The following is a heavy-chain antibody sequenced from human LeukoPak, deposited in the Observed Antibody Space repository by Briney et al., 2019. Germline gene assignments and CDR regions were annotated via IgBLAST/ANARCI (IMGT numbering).Heavy chain of an antibody. Sequence: ASVKVSCKASGYTLTSYGINWMRQAPGQGLEWMGWISTQSGNTNYAQKVQGRLTLTTDRSTNTAYMELRSLRSDNTAVYYCARGAYGDKWGQGTMVTVSS. CDR2: ISTQSGNT. D-gene: IGHD4-17*01. J-gene: IGHJ4*02. CDR3: ARGAYGDK. V-gene: IGHV1-18*01. CDR1: GYTLTSYG.